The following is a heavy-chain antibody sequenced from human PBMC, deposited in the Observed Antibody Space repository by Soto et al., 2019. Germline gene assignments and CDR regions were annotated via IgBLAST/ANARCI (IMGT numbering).Heavy chain of an antibody. CDR2: IIPIFGTA. D-gene: IGHD2-15*01. CDR1: GGTFSSYA. V-gene: IGHV1-69*01. CDR3: ARVGYCSGGSCSTTYYYYYGMDV. Sequence: QVQLVQSGAEVKKPGSSVKVSCKASGGTFSSYAISWVRQAPGQGLEWMGGIIPIFGTANYAQKFQGRVTITADESTSKAYMELSSLRSEDTAVYYCARVGYCSGGSCSTTYYYYYGMDVWGKGTTVTVSS. J-gene: IGHJ6*04.